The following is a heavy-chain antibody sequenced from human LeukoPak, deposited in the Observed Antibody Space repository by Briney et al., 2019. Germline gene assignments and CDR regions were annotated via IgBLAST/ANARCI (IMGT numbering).Heavy chain of an antibody. CDR1: GYTFTGYY. CDR2: INPNSGGT. V-gene: IGHV1-2*02. D-gene: IGHD1-26*01. CDR3: ARGSGSYFGPTGY. J-gene: IGHJ4*02. Sequence: ASVKVSCKASGYTFTGYYVHWVRQAPGQGLEWMGWINPNSGGTNYAQKFQGRVTMTRDTPISTAYMELSRLRSDDTAVYYCARGSGSYFGPTGYWGQGTLVTVSS.